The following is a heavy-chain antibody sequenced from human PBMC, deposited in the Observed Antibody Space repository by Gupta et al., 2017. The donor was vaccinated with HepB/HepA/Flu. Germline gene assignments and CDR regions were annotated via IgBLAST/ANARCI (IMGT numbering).Heavy chain of an antibody. CDR2: IRSSGRTM. V-gene: IGHV3-48*03. CDR1: GFTFSTYE. CDR3: ARLSGSYSDY. J-gene: IGHJ4*02. D-gene: IGHD1-26*01. Sequence: EVQLVESGGGLVQPGGSLRLSCAASGFTFSTYEMSWVRQAPGKGLEWVSYIRSSGRTMYYADSVKGRFTISRDNAKNSLYLQMNSLRVEDTAVYYCARLSGSYSDYWGRGTLVTVSS.